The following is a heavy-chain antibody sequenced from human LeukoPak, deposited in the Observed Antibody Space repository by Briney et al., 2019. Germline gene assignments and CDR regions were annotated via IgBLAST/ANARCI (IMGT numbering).Heavy chain of an antibody. CDR1: GFAFSDYY. J-gene: IGHJ4*02. V-gene: IGHV3-11*01. Sequence: GGSLRLSCAASGFAFSDYYMSWIRQAPGKGLEWVSYISSSGSTIYYADSVKGRFTISRDNAKNSLYLQMNSLRAEDTAVYYCARDSGEDYGDYVMDYWGQGTLVTVSS. CDR2: ISSSGSTI. D-gene: IGHD4-17*01. CDR3: ARDSGEDYGDYVMDY.